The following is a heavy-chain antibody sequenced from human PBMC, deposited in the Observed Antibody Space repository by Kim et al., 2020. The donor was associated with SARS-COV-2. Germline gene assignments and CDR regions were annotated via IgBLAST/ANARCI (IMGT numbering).Heavy chain of an antibody. CDR2: IWYDGSIE. D-gene: IGHD6-19*01. J-gene: IGHJ3*01. Sequence: GGSLRLSCAASGFTFSRYGMHWVRQAPGAGLEWVAQIWYDGSIEKYADAVKGRFRISRDNSKNTLYLQMNSLRGEDTAVYYCATEHSVDEAFAFWGQGTMVTISS. V-gene: IGHV3-33*01. CDR1: GFTFSRYG. CDR3: ATEHSVDEAFAF.